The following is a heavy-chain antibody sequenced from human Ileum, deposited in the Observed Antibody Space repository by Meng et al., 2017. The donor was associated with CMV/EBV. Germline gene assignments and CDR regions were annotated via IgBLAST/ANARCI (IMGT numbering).Heavy chain of an antibody. J-gene: IGHJ4*02. CDR2: VYYSGST. Sequence: SETLSLTCTASGGSIDSYSYYWGWIRQPPGKGLEWIGTVYYSGSTYYTPSLRSRATISIDTSKNQFSLKLTSVTASDTAVYFCARSDKWDLSIDYWGQGTMVTVSS. V-gene: IGHV4-39*01. CDR1: GGSIDSYSYY. D-gene: IGHD1-26*01. CDR3: ARSDKWDLSIDY.